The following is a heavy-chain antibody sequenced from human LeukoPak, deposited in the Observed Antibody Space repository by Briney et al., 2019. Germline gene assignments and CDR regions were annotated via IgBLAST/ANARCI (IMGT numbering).Heavy chain of an antibody. CDR2: INLNSGRT. J-gene: IGHJ4*02. D-gene: IGHD3-22*01. Sequence: ASVKVSCKVSGYTLTDLFIHWVRQAPGQGLEWMGWINLNSGRTHYGQKFQGRVTMTSDTSLNTAYMELSRLRSDDTALYYCARGTYYDSSGYSGVRLFDYWGQGTLVTVSS. CDR3: ARGTYYDSSGYSGVRLFDY. CDR1: GYTLTDLF. V-gene: IGHV1-2*02.